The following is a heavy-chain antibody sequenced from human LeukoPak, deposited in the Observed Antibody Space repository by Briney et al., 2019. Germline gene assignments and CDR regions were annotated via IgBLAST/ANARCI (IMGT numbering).Heavy chain of an antibody. Sequence: ASVKVSCKASGYTFTNYYIHWMRQAPGQGLEWMGWISAYNGNTNYAQRLQGRVTMTTDTSTSTAYMELRSLRSDDTAVYYCARKYIDTNWFDPWGQGALVTVSS. CDR2: ISAYNGNT. CDR1: GYTFTNYY. V-gene: IGHV1-18*04. CDR3: ARKYIDTNWFDP. D-gene: IGHD6-6*01. J-gene: IGHJ5*02.